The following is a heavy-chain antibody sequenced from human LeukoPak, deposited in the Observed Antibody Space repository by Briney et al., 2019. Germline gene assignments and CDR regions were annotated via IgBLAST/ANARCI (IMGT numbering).Heavy chain of an antibody. Sequence: SETLSLTCTVSGGSISSSSYYMSWIRQAQGKGLEWVGTIYYSGTTYYNPSLKSRLTISVDTSRNQFSLNLSSVAAADTAVYYCARRTGSHLPNWFDPWGQGTLVTVSS. CDR1: GGSISSSSYY. V-gene: IGHV4-39*01. CDR3: ARRTGSHLPNWFDP. CDR2: IYYSGTT. D-gene: IGHD3-10*01. J-gene: IGHJ5*02.